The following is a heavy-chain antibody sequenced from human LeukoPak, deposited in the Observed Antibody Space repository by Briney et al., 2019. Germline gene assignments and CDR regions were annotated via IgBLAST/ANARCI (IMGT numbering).Heavy chain of an antibody. J-gene: IGHJ4*02. Sequence: GGSLRLSCAASGFTVSGNYMSWVRQAPGKGLEWVSVIYSGGSTYYADSVKGRFTVSRDNSGNTLYLQMNSLRAEDTAIYYCKMGDGSPPLGQWGQGTLVTVPS. CDR2: IYSGGST. CDR3: KMGDGSPPLGQ. D-gene: IGHD5-24*01. CDR1: GFTVSGNY. V-gene: IGHV3-53*01.